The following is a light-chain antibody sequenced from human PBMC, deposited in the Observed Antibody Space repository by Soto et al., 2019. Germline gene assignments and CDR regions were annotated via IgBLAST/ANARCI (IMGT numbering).Light chain of an antibody. CDR3: QQYYQWPLT. V-gene: IGKV3-15*01. CDR1: QSVSST. J-gene: IGKJ4*01. Sequence: DIVMTQSPSTLSVSPGERATLSCRASQSVSSTLAWYQQIPGKAPRLLLYGTSTRATGIPARFSGSGSGTALTLTIISLQSEDVALYYCQQYYQWPLTFGEGTKVEVK. CDR2: GTS.